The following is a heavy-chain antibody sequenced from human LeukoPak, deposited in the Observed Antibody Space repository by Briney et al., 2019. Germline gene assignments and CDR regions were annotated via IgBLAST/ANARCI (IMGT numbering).Heavy chain of an antibody. D-gene: IGHD4-23*01. CDR2: ISYDGSNK. CDR1: GFTFSSYA. Sequence: GGSLRLSCAASGFTFSSYAMHWVRQAPGKGLEWVAVISYDGSNKYYADSVKGRFTISRDNSKNTLYLQMNSLRAEDTAVYYCASLSLAHTVVGGGLDYWGQGTLVTVSS. CDR3: ASLSLAHTVVGGGLDY. J-gene: IGHJ4*02. V-gene: IGHV3-30-3*01.